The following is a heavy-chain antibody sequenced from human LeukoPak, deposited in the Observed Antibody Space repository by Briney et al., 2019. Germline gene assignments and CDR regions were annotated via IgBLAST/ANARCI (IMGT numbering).Heavy chain of an antibody. V-gene: IGHV3-48*03. J-gene: IGHJ3*01. CDR2: ISSGGTTI. CDR1: GFTFSTYE. CDR3: ARGSGVTRFAFDL. D-gene: IGHD5-18*01. Sequence: GGSLRLSCLASGFTFSTYEMNWVRQAPGKGLEWVSNISSGGTTIYYTDSVEGRFTISRDNAKDSLFLQMNSLRAEDTAVYYCARGSGVTRFAFDLWGQGTMVTVSS.